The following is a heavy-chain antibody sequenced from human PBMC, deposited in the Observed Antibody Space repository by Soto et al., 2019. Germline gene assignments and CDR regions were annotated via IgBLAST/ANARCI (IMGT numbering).Heavy chain of an antibody. CDR3: ARDIDYDIDY. Sequence: QVQLVQSGAEVQKPGASVKVSCEASGYIFNNYGITWVRQAPGQGLEWVGWIYPKKGRINLAQIFQGRVTLTTDTSTTTAYMELRSLRFDDSAVYFCARDIDYDIDYWGQGTLVTVSS. D-gene: IGHD4-17*01. CDR2: IYPKKGRI. CDR1: GYIFNNYG. V-gene: IGHV1-18*01. J-gene: IGHJ4*02.